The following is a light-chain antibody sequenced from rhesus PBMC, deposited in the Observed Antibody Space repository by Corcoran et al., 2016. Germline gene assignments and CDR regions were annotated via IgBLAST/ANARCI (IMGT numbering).Light chain of an antibody. CDR1: QGISNN. CDR3: QHGYGIPYS. CDR2: YTT. J-gene: IGKJ2*01. V-gene: IGKV1S15*01. Sequence: DIQMTQSPSSLSASVGDTVTITCRASQGISNNLAWYQQKPGKFPKLLIYYTTTLQMGVPSRSSGSGSGTDFTLTISSLQPEDFATYYCQHGYGIPYSFGQGTKVEIK.